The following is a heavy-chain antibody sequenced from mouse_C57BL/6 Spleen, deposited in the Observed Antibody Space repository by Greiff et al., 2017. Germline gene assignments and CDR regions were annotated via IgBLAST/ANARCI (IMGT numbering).Heavy chain of an antibody. V-gene: IGHV1-5*01. J-gene: IGHJ4*01. CDR1: GYTFTSYW. D-gene: IGHD1-1*01. CDR2: IYPGNSDT. CDR3: TRAGYGSSYEAMDY. Sequence: VQLQQSGTVLARPGASVKMSCKTSGYTFTSYWMHWVKQRPGPGLEWIGAIYPGNSDTSYNQKFKGKAKLTAVTSASTAYMELSSLTNEDSAVYYGTRAGYGSSYEAMDYWGQGTSVTVSS.